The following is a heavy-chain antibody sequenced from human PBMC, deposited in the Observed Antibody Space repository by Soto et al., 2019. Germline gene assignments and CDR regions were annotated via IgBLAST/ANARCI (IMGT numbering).Heavy chain of an antibody. CDR3: AEDSRSHPQGWFDP. J-gene: IGHJ5*02. Sequence: EVQLLESGGGLVQPGESLRLSCAASGFTFSSYAMTWVRQAPGKGLEWVSSISGSGDYTYFADSVKGRFTISRDNSKDTLYLQMSSLRVEDTAIYYWAEDSRSHPQGWFDPWGQGTLVTVSS. CDR2: ISGSGDYT. D-gene: IGHD1-26*01. CDR1: GFTFSSYA. V-gene: IGHV3-23*01.